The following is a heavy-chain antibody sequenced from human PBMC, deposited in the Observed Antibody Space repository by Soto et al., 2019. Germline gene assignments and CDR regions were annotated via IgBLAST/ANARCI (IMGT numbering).Heavy chain of an antibody. CDR1: GFSLSTSGVG. CDR3: AYRDDWSGDSCYPHIQKEVHWFDP. Sequence: QITLKESGPTLVKPTQTLTLTRTFSGFSLSTSGVGVGWVRQPPGKALGWLALIYWDDDKGYSPSLKSMPSNTKDTPKRQAVLTMTDMDQLDTATDYSAYRDDWSGDSCYPHIQKEVHWFDPWGQGTLVTVSS. V-gene: IGHV2-5*02. CDR2: IYWDDDK. J-gene: IGHJ5*02. D-gene: IGHD2-15*01.